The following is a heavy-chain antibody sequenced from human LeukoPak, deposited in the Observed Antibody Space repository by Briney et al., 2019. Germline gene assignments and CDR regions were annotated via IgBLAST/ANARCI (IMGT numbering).Heavy chain of an antibody. V-gene: IGHV1-8*01. CDR2: MNPNSGNT. J-gene: IGHJ4*02. D-gene: IGHD3-22*01. CDR3: ARDLGDYYDSSGYFYDY. CDR1: GYTFTSYD. Sequence: ASVKVSCKASGYTFTSYDINWVRQATGQGLEWMGWMNPNSGNTGYAQKFQGRVTMTRDTSISTAYMELSRLRSDDTAVYYCARDLGDYYDSSGYFYDYWGQGTLVTVSS.